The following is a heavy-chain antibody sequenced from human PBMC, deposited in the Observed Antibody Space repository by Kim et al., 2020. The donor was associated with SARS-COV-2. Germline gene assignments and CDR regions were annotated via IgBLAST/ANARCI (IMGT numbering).Heavy chain of an antibody. V-gene: IGHV3-30*04. Sequence: GGSLRLSCAASGFPFSSSAIHWVRQAPGKGLEWVALISYDGSLKNYAASVKGRFTVSRDNSKNTVSLQMDSLRAEDSAVYYCARDMSRVRYFEHWGQGSL. CDR2: ISYDGSLK. J-gene: IGHJ4*02. D-gene: IGHD3-10*01. CDR1: GFPFSSSA. CDR3: ARDMSRVRYFEH.